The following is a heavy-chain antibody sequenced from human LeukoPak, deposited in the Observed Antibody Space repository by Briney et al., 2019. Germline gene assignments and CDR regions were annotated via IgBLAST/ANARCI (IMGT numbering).Heavy chain of an antibody. CDR3: AREPSIPGGGTNWFDP. D-gene: IGHD6-6*01. J-gene: IGHJ5*02. CDR2: IIPILGIA. V-gene: IGHV1-69*04. Sequence: ASVTVSRKASVGTFSSYTISWVRQAPGQGLEWMGRIIPILGIANNARKFQGRLTMTADKSKRTAYMELSSLRSEDRAGYYCAREPSIPGGGTNWFDPWGQGTLVPLPP. CDR1: VGTFSSYT.